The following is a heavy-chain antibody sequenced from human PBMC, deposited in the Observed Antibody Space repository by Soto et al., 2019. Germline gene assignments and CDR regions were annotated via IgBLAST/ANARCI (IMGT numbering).Heavy chain of an antibody. J-gene: IGHJ6*02. CDR2: ISWDGDGT. CDR1: GFTFDDYT. D-gene: IGHD1-26*01. Sequence: EVQLVESGGVVIQPGGSLRLSCAASGFTFDDYTMHWVRQAPGEGLEWVSLISWDGDGTYYADSVKGRFTIARDNSKKTRYLQMNSLRTEDTALYYCAQGLEPLQRVGGMDVWGQGTTVTVSS. CDR3: AQGLEPLQRVGGMDV. V-gene: IGHV3-43*01.